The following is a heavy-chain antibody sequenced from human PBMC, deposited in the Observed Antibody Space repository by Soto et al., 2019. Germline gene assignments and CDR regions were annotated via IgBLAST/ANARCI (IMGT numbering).Heavy chain of an antibody. V-gene: IGHV3-9*01. Sequence: EVQVVESGGGLVQPGRSLRLSCAASGFTFDDYAMHWVRQAPGKGLEWVSGINWNSGSVGYADSVKGRFTISRDNAKNSLYLQMNSLRAEDTALYDCAKGSSGSSYYGMDVWGQGTTVTVSS. CDR1: GFTFDDYA. D-gene: IGHD1-26*01. CDR2: INWNSGSV. CDR3: AKGSSGSSYYGMDV. J-gene: IGHJ6*02.